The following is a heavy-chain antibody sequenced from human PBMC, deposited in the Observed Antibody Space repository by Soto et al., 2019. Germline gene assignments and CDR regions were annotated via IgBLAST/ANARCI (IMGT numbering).Heavy chain of an antibody. V-gene: IGHV3-30*18. D-gene: IGHD1-7*01. CDR2: ISYDGSNK. Sequence: LRLSCAASGFTFSSYGMHWVRQAPGKGLEWVAVISYDGSNKYYADSVKGRFTISRDNSKNTLYLQMNSLRAEDTAVYYCAKGGRTPGYWGQGTLVTVSS. J-gene: IGHJ4*02. CDR1: GFTFSSYG. CDR3: AKGGRTPGY.